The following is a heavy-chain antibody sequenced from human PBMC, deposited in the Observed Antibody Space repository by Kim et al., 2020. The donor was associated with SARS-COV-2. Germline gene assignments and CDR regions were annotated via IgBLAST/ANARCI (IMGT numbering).Heavy chain of an antibody. CDR1: GFRFSGNG. D-gene: IGHD3-22*01. CDR3: VRAVGEASGYYYRFDY. J-gene: IGHJ4*01. V-gene: IGHV3-33*01. Sequence: GGSLRLSCAASGFRFSGNGMHWVRQAPGRGLEWVALIWYDGSKTYYADSVKGRFTISRDNSKGTLYLQMNSLRAEDTAMYFCVRAVGEASGYYYRFDYWG. CDR2: IWYDGSKT.